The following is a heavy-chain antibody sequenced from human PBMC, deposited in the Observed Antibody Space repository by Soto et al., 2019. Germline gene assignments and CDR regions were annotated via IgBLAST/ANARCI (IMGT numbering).Heavy chain of an antibody. Sequence: EVQLVESGGGLVQPGGSLRLSCAASGFIFSSYTMNWVRQAPGKGLEWVSYISSSSSIIYYADSVKGRFTISRDNAKNSLYLQMNSLRAEDTAVYYCARDTGGAAYSSGWLGYWGQGTLVTVSS. CDR3: ARDTGGAAYSSGWLGY. D-gene: IGHD6-19*01. CDR1: GFIFSSYT. V-gene: IGHV3-48*01. J-gene: IGHJ4*02. CDR2: ISSSSSII.